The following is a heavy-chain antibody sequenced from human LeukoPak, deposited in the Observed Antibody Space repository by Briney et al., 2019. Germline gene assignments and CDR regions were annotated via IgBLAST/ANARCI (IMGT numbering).Heavy chain of an antibody. CDR3: ARGPDI. V-gene: IGHV4-61*01. CDR1: GGSVSSGSYY. J-gene: IGHJ3*02. CDR2: ISYSGNT. Sequence: SETLSLTWCVSGGSVSSGSYYWSWIRQPPGKGLEWIGYISYSGNTNYDPSLKSRVTISVDTCKNQFSLKLSSVTAAATAVYYCARGPDIWGQGTMVTVSS.